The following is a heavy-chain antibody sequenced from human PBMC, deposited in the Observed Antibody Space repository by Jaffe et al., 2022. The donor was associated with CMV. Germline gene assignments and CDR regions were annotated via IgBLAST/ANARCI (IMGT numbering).Heavy chain of an antibody. CDR3: ALPTPTDGYNPKYYYGMDV. CDR1: GYSFTSYW. CDR2: IYPGDSDT. J-gene: IGHJ6*02. V-gene: IGHV5-51*01. Sequence: EVQLVQSGAEVKKPGESLKISCKGSGYSFTSYWIGWVRQMPGKGLEWMGIIYPGDSDTRYSPSFQGQVTISADKSISTAYLQWSSLKASDTAMYYCALPTPTDGYNPKYYYGMDVWGQGTTVTVSS. D-gene: IGHD5-12*01.